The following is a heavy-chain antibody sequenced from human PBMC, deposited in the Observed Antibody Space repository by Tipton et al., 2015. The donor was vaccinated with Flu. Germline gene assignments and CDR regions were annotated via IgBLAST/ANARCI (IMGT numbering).Heavy chain of an antibody. J-gene: IGHJ5*01. D-gene: IGHD6-19*01. CDR3: ARSVAVAAPGWFDS. Sequence: LRLSCTVSGGSISSYYWSWIRQPPGKGLEWIGYIYYSGSTNYNPSLKGRVTISVDTSRNQFSLKLSSVTAADTAVYYCARSVAVAAPGWFDSWGQGTLVTVSS. CDR1: GGSISSYY. CDR2: IYYSGST. V-gene: IGHV4-59*01.